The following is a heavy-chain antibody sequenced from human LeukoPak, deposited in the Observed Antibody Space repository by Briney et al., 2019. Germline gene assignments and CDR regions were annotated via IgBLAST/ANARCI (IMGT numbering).Heavy chain of an antibody. V-gene: IGHV1-24*01. CDR3: ATALTLMTTVSLRYYGMDV. Sequence: ASVKVSCKASGYTFTSYGISWVRQAPGKGLEWMGGFDPEDGETIYAQKFQGRVTMTEDTSTDTAYMELSSLRSEDTAVYYCATALTLMTTVSLRYYGMDVWGQGTTVTVSS. D-gene: IGHD4-17*01. CDR2: FDPEDGET. CDR1: GYTFTSYG. J-gene: IGHJ6*02.